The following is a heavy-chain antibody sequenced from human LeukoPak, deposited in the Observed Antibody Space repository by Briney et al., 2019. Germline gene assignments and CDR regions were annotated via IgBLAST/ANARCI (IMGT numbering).Heavy chain of an antibody. CDR1: GGSISTYY. CDR2: ISYSGST. CDR3: ARQELSYGSGSHFDY. J-gene: IGHJ4*02. V-gene: IGHV4-59*08. D-gene: IGHD3-10*01. Sequence: SETLSLTCTVSGGSISTYYWTWIRQPPGKGLEWIGSISYSGSTNYSPSLEGRVTMSVDTSKNQFSLKLRAVTAADTAVYFCARQELSYGSGSHFDYWGQGILVTVSS.